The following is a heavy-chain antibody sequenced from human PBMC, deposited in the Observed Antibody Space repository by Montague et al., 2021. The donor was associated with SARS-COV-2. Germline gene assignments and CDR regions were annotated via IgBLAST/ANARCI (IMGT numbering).Heavy chain of an antibody. CDR1: GFTFSSYA. V-gene: IGHV3-23*01. Sequence: SLRLSCAASGFTFSSYAMSWVRQAPGKGLEWVSAISGSGGSTYYADSVKGRFTISRDNSKNTLYLQMNSLRAEDTSVYYCAKGRTVVATMLPFDYWGQGTLVTVSS. J-gene: IGHJ4*02. CDR2: ISGSGGST. CDR3: AKGRTVVATMLPFDY. D-gene: IGHD5-12*01.